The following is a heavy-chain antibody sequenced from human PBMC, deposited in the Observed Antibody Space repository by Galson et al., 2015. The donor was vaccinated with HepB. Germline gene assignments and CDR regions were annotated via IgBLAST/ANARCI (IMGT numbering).Heavy chain of an antibody. D-gene: IGHD6-19*01. CDR2: TSYDGSNT. J-gene: IGHJ4*02. CDR3: AKEGIAVTGTQLSYYFDY. CDR1: GFPFSSYG. V-gene: IGHV3-30*18. Sequence: SLRLSCAASGFPFSSYGMHWVRQTPGRGLEWVAVTSYDGSNTYYADSAKGRFTISRDNSQNTLFLQMNRLRTADTAVYYCAKEGIAVTGTQLSYYFDYWGQGTLVTVSS.